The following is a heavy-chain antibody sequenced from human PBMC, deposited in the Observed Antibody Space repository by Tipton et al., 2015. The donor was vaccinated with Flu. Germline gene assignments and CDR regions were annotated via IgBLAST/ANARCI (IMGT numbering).Heavy chain of an antibody. CDR1: GCPITSGSDY. V-gene: IGHV4-31*03. CDR2: IYYIGTT. J-gene: IGHJ2*01. Sequence: TLSLTCTVSGCPITSGSDYWSWIRQHPGKGLEWVGHIYYIGTTNYNPSLKSRVTISMDTSKNQFPLKLSSMTAADTAVYYCARMEWTVTTPRYFDLWGRGALVTVSS. CDR3: ARMEWTVTTPRYFDL. D-gene: IGHD4-17*01.